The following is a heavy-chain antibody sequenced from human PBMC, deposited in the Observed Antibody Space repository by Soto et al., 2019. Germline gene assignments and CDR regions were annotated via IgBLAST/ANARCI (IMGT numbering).Heavy chain of an antibody. CDR3: AKDGSGYDYRFFDY. D-gene: IGHD5-12*01. Sequence: PGGSLRLSCAASGFTFSRYDMHWVRQATGRGLEWVSVIGIAGDTHYADSVKGRFTISRDNSKNTLYLQMNSLRAEDTAVYYCAKDGSGYDYRFFDYWGQGTLVTVSS. V-gene: IGHV3-13*01. CDR1: GFTFSRYD. CDR2: IGIAGDT. J-gene: IGHJ4*02.